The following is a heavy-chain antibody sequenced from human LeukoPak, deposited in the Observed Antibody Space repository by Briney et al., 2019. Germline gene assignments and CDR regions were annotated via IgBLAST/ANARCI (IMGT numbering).Heavy chain of an antibody. D-gene: IGHD5-18*01. CDR2: FDPEDGET. V-gene: IGHV1-24*01. CDR3: AIRTADSYGFDAFDV. CDR1: GYTLTELS. Sequence: GALVKVSCKVSGYTLTELSMHWGRQAPGKGLEWMGGFDPEDGETIYAQKFQGRVTMTEDTSTDTAYMELSSLRSEDTAVYYCAIRTADSYGFDAFDVWGQGTMVTVSS. J-gene: IGHJ3*01.